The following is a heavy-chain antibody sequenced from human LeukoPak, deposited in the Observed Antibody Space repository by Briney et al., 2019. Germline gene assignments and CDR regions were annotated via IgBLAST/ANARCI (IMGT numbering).Heavy chain of an antibody. V-gene: IGHV3-23*01. CDR1: GFTFSSYA. J-gene: IGHJ4*02. Sequence: GGSLRLSCAASGFTFSSYAMSWVRQAPGKGLEWVSAISGSGGSTYYADSVKGRFTISRDNSKNTLYLQMNSLRAEDTAVYYCAKAVGHNWNYWGFDYWGQGTLVTVSS. D-gene: IGHD1-7*01. CDR2: ISGSGGST. CDR3: AKAVGHNWNYWGFDY.